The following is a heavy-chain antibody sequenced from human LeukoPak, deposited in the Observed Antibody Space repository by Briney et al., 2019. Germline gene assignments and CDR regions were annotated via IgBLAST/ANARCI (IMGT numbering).Heavy chain of an antibody. V-gene: IGHV4-34*01. D-gene: IGHD3-22*01. CDR3: AGDYSDVSGIDY. Sequence: SETLSLTCAVYGGSFSGYYWSWIRQPPGKGLEWIGEINHSGSTSYNPSLKSRVTISADKSKNQFSLKLSSVTAADTAVYYCAGDYSDVSGIDYWGQGTLVTVSS. J-gene: IGHJ4*02. CDR2: INHSGST. CDR1: GGSFSGYY.